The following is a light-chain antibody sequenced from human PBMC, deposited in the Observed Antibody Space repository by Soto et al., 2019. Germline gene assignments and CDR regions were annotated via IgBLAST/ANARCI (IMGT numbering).Light chain of an antibody. CDR2: GAS. CDR3: QQYVSAPWA. CDR1: QSVTNSF. V-gene: IGKV3-20*01. J-gene: IGKJ1*01. Sequence: EIVVAQSPGTLSLSPGERATLSCRASQSVTNSFLAWYQQKPGQAPRLLIYGASSRATGIPDRFTGSGSGTDFTLTISRLEPEDFAVYYCQQYVSAPWAFGQGTKVEI.